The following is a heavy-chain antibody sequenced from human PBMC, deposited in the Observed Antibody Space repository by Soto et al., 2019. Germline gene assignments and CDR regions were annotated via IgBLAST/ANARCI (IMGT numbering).Heavy chain of an antibody. CDR3: ARYCNGGSCRRAFDI. V-gene: IGHV4-59*08. CDR1: GGSISSYY. J-gene: IGHJ3*02. D-gene: IGHD2-15*01. CDR2: IYYSGST. Sequence: PSETLSLTCTVSGGSISSYYWSWIRQHPGKGLEWIGYIYYSGSTNYNPSLKSRVTISVDTSKNQFSLKLSSVTAADTAVYYCARYCNGGSCRRAFDIWGQGTMVTVSS.